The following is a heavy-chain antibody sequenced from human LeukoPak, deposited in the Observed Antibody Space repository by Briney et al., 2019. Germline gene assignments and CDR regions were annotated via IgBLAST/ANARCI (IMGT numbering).Heavy chain of an antibody. D-gene: IGHD3-10*01. CDR2: VSAYNGNT. V-gene: IGHV1-18*01. Sequence: ASVKVSCKTSGYTFNNFAISWVQQAPGHGLEWMGWVSAYNGNTNYAQNFQGRVTMTTDTSTSTAFMELRSLRSDDTAVYYCARSFVITLPRGIIKGGQLDNWGQGTLVTVSS. J-gene: IGHJ4*02. CDR1: GYTFNNFA. CDR3: ARSFVITLPRGIIKGGQLDN.